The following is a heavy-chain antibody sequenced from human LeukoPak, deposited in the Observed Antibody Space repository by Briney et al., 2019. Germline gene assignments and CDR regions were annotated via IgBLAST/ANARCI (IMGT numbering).Heavy chain of an antibody. Sequence: SETLSLTCGVYGWPFSGYYWSWIRQPPGKGLEWIGEISHRGNTNYNPSLKSRVTISLDTSKNQFSLKLSSVTAADTAVYYCARLALSYYYFDYWGQGTLVTVSS. CDR1: GWPFSGYY. D-gene: IGHD1-26*01. V-gene: IGHV4-34*01. J-gene: IGHJ4*02. CDR3: ARLALSYYYFDY. CDR2: ISHRGNT.